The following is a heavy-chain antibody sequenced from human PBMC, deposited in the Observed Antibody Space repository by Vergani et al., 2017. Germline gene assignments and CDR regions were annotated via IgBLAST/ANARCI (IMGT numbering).Heavy chain of an antibody. CDR2: IYYSGTT. D-gene: IGHD3-3*01. J-gene: IGHJ4*02. V-gene: IGHV4-31*03. CDR1: GDSIISGGHY. CDR3: ARDRSGYYDVDY. Sequence: QVQLQESGPGLVKPSETLSLTCTVSGDSIISGGHYWTWIRQYPGKGLEWIGYIYYSGTTYYNPSLKSRVSISVDTSENEFSLKLRSVTAADTAVYFCARDRSGYYDVDYWGQGTLVTVSS.